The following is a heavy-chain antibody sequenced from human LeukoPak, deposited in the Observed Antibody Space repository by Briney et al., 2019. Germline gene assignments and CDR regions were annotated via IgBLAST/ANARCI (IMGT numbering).Heavy chain of an antibody. CDR1: GYTLTDYY. CDR3: ARKDGGRNGMDV. CDR2: LKPIVLVT. J-gene: IGHJ6*02. Sequence: ASVKVSCKPSGYTLTDYYMHWVRQAPGQGRGWIGWLKPIVLVTKYAQTFQGRVSLTWDTSISTGCMYLHSRTSDETAVYYCARKDGGRNGMDVWGQGTTVTVSS. D-gene: IGHD4-23*01. V-gene: IGHV1-2*02.